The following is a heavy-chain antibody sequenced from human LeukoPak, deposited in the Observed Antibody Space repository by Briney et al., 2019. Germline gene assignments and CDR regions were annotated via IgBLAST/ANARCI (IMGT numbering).Heavy chain of an antibody. CDR3: ARDETSIKFDY. Sequence: PSETLSLTCTVSGGSISSGAYYWSWIRQHPGKGLEWIGYIYYTGTTYYNPSLKSRVTISVDTSKNQFSLKLSSVTAADTAVCYCARDETSIKFDYWGQGTLVTVSS. CDR1: GGSISSGAYY. CDR2: IYYTGTT. V-gene: IGHV4-31*03. J-gene: IGHJ4*02.